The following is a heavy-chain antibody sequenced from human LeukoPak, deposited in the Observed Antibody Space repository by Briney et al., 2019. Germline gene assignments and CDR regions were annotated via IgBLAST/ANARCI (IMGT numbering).Heavy chain of an antibody. V-gene: IGHV4-38-2*02. CDR1: GYSISSGYY. CDR2: IYHSGST. J-gene: IGHJ4*02. CDR3: ARDRSRWDPFDY. D-gene: IGHD1-26*01. Sequence: SETLSVTCTVSGYSISSGYYWGWIRQPPGKGLEWIGSIYHSGSTYYNPSLKSRVTISVDTSKNQFSLKLSSVTAADTAVYYCARDRSRWDPFDYWGQGTLVTVSS.